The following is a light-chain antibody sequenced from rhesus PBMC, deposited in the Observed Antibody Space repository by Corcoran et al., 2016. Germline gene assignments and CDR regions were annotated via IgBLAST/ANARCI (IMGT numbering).Light chain of an antibody. V-gene: IGKV1-28*02. CDR3: LQHNSYPWT. J-gene: IGKJ1*01. CDR2: AAS. CDR1: QGLSSY. Sequence: DIQMTQSPSSLSASVGDTVTITCRASQGLSSYLNWFQQKPGKAPKLLIYAASSLESGVPSRFSGSGSGTDFTLTISSLQPEDFAIYYCLQHNSYPWTFGQGTKVEIK.